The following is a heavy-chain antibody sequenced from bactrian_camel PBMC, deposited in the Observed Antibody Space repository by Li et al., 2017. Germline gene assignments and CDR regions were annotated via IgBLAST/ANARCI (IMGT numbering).Heavy chain of an antibody. V-gene: IGHV3S1*01. CDR1: ESTGVYAN. J-gene: IGHJ4*01. CDR3: AADSSSWYHYYR. CDR2: INTGGST. D-gene: IGHD6*01. Sequence: HVQLVESGGGSVQVGGSLRLSCEGSESTGVYANVAWFRQAPGKGLEWVSGINTGGSTYYADSVRGRFTISKDVAKNTLYLQMNSLKSDDTAMYFCAADSSSWYHYYRWGRGTQVTVS.